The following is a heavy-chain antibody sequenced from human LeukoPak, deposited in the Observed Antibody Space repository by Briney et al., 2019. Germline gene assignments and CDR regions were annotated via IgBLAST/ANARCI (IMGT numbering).Heavy chain of an antibody. CDR1: GFTFSDYY. Sequence: GGSLRLSCAASGFTFSDYYMSWIRQAPGKGLEWVSYISSSGSTIYYADSVKGRFTISRDNAKNTLYLQMNSLRAEDTAVYYCAKDLYFTVTVYFDYWGQGTLVTVSS. CDR2: ISSSGSTI. CDR3: AKDLYFTVTVYFDY. J-gene: IGHJ4*02. D-gene: IGHD4-17*01. V-gene: IGHV3-11*01.